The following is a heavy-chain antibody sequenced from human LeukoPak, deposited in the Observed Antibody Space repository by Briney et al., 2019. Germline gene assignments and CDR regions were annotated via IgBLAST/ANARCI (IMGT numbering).Heavy chain of an antibody. D-gene: IGHD6-19*01. V-gene: IGHV3-23*01. CDR1: GFTLSSYE. CDR2: IEYSETST. J-gene: IGHJ4*02. Sequence: PGGSLRLSCTVSGFTLSSYEMTWIRQAPGKGLEWVSSIEYSETSTHYADSVKGRFTISRDNSKNTLYLQLNSLSDEDTAVYFCTRNSGWYGTSWGQGTLVTVSS. CDR3: TRNSGWYGTS.